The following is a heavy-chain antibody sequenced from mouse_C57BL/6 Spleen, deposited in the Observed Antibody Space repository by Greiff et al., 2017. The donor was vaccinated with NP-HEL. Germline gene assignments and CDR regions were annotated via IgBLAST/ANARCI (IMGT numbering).Heavy chain of an antibody. CDR3: ARSGGITTVVANFDY. V-gene: IGHV1-52*01. CDR1: GYTFTSYW. J-gene: IGHJ2*01. CDR2: IDPSDSET. D-gene: IGHD1-1*01. Sequence: VQLQQPGAELVRPGSSVKLSCKASGYTFTSYWMHWVKQRPIQGLEWIGNIDPSDSETHYNQKFKDKATLTVDKSSSTAYMQLSSLTSEDSAVYYCARSGGITTVVANFDYWGQGTTLTVSS.